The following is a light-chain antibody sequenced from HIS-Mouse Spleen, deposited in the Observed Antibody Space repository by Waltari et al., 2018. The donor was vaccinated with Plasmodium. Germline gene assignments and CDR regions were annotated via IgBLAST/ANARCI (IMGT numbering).Light chain of an antibody. V-gene: IGLV3-25*03. CDR3: QSADSSGTPNWV. CDR1: ALPKQY. J-gene: IGLJ3*02. Sequence: SYELTQPPSVSVSPGQTARITCSGHALPKQYAYWYLQKPGQAPVLVIYKDSERPSGSPERFSGSSSGTTVTLTISGVQAEDEADYYCQSADSSGTPNWVFGGGTKLTVL. CDR2: KDS.